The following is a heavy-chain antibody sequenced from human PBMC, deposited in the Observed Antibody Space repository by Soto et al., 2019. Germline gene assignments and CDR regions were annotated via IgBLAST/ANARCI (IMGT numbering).Heavy chain of an antibody. CDR2: ISAYNGNT. CDR1: GYTFNSYG. Sequence: QVLLVQSGAEVKKPGASVKVSCKASGYTFNSYGVSWVRQAPGQGLEWMGGISAYNGNTKYSQNLQGRGTMNIYTTTSSAYLEVRSRRSDDTAIYYCARYFWSGQLPFYFDQWGQGTLVTVSS. CDR3: ARYFWSGQLPFYFDQ. D-gene: IGHD3-3*01. V-gene: IGHV1-18*01. J-gene: IGHJ4*02.